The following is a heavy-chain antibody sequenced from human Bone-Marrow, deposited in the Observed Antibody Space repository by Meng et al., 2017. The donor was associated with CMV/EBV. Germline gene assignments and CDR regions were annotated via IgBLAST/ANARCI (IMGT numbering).Heavy chain of an antibody. J-gene: IGHJ5*02. CDR2: IGQDGSKT. Sequence: GESLKISCAASGFTFRFYWMSWVRQAPGGGLEWVSNIGQDGSKTSYLDSVKGRFTITSDNAKNSLSLHMRNLRADDTGFYYCARDFRSDSGQWSWFDPWGQGTLVTVSS. CDR3: ARDFRSDSGQWSWFDP. CDR1: GFTFRFYW. V-gene: IGHV3-7*01. D-gene: IGHD3-3*01.